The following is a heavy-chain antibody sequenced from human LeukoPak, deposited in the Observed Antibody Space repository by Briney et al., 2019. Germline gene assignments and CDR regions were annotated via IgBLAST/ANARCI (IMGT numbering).Heavy chain of an antibody. J-gene: IGHJ4*02. CDR3: AKSPDTTMVRGGVIDY. Sequence: AGGSLRLSCAASGFTFSSYAMSWVRQAPGKGLEWVSAISGSGGSTYYADSVKGRFTISRDNSKNTLYLQMNSLRAEDMAVYYCAKSPDTTMVRGGVIDYWGQGTLVTVSS. D-gene: IGHD3-10*01. V-gene: IGHV3-23*01. CDR1: GFTFSSYA. CDR2: ISGSGGST.